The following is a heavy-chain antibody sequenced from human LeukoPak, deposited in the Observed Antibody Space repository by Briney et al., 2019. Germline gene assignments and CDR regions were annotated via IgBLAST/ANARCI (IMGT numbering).Heavy chain of an antibody. CDR2: IYYSAST. D-gene: IGHD3-22*01. V-gene: IGHV4-59*01. CDR1: GGSISSYY. Sequence: KASETLSLTCTVSGGSISSYYWSWIRQPPGKGLEWIGYIYYSASTNYNPSLKSRVTISVDTSKNQFSLKLSSVTAADTAVYYCARVMVGGYYSNWFDPWGQGTLVTVPS. J-gene: IGHJ5*02. CDR3: ARVMVGGYYSNWFDP.